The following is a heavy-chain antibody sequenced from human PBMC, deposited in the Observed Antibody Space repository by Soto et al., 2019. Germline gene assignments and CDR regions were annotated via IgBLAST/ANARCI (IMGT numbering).Heavy chain of an antibody. CDR2: INSDGTIS. CDR3: ARLSGDHSAFFSYGMDA. D-gene: IGHD2-21*01. J-gene: IGHJ6*02. V-gene: IGHV3-74*01. Sequence: GGSLRLSCAASGFTFDTYWMNWVRKAPGKGPEWLSGINSDGTISSYAGSVKGRFTISRDNARNTLSLQMNSLRADDTAVYYCARLSGDHSAFFSYGMDAWGQGTTVTVSS. CDR1: GFTFDTYW.